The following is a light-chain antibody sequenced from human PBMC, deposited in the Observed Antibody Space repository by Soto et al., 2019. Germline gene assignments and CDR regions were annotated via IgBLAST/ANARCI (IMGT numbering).Light chain of an antibody. CDR3: NSFTTSSTYV. J-gene: IGLJ1*01. CDR1: TSDIGSYNC. V-gene: IGLV2-18*02. Sequence: TQPGWVSGSRGQSNPISCTGPTSDIGSYNCVSWYQQPPGTAPKLIIYEVNNRPSGVPDRFSGSKSGNTASLTISGLQAEDEADYYCNSFTTSSTYVFGTGTKVTVL. CDR2: EVN.